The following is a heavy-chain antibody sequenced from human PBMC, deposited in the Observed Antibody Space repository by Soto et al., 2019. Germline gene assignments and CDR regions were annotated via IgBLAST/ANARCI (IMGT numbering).Heavy chain of an antibody. CDR2: IYYSGST. J-gene: IGHJ4*02. Sequence: SETLSLTCTVSGGSISSSSYYWGWIRQPPGKGLEWIGSIYYSGSTYYNPSLKSRVTISVDTSKNQFSLKLSSVTTADTAVYYCAREHSTGTDYWGQGTLVTVSS. V-gene: IGHV4-39*07. CDR3: AREHSTGTDY. D-gene: IGHD1-1*01. CDR1: GGSISSSSYY.